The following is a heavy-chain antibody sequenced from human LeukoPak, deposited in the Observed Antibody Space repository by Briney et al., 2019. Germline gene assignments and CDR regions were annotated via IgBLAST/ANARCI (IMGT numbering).Heavy chain of an antibody. CDR1: GFTFSDYY. CDR3: ARILTDYDAFDC. Sequence: GGSLRLSCAASGFTFSDYYMSWIRQAPGKGLEWVSYISSSGSTIYYADSVKGRFTISRDNAKNSLSLQMNSLRAEDTAVYYCARILTDYDAFDCWGQGTLVTVSS. J-gene: IGHJ4*02. V-gene: IGHV3-11*04. D-gene: IGHD3-9*01. CDR2: ISSSGSTI.